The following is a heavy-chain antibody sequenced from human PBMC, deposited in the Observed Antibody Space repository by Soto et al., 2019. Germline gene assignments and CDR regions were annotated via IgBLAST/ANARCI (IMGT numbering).Heavy chain of an antibody. D-gene: IGHD4-17*01. V-gene: IGHV3-21*01. CDR3: ARDRGDYEGLVTYSFDH. J-gene: IGHJ4*02. CDR2: ISSRSRSI. CDR1: GFTFSSYS. Sequence: GGSLRLSCAASGFTFSSYSMHWVRQAPGKGLEWVSSISSRSRSIYYADSQKGRFTISRDNTKNSLYLQMNNLRAEDTAVYYCARDRGDYEGLVTYSFDHWGQGSLVTVSS.